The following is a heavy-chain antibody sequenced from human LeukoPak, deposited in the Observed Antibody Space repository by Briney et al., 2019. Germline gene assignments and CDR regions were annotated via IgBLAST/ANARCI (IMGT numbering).Heavy chain of an antibody. Sequence: SETLSLTCAVSGYSISSGYYWGWIRQPPGKGLEWIGSIYHSGSTYYNPSLKSRVTISVDTSENQFSLKLSSVTAADTAVYYCARVSNYDFWSGYPTDYWGQGTLVTVSS. CDR1: GYSISSGYY. CDR2: IYHSGST. D-gene: IGHD3-3*01. CDR3: ARVSNYDFWSGYPTDY. J-gene: IGHJ4*02. V-gene: IGHV4-38-2*01.